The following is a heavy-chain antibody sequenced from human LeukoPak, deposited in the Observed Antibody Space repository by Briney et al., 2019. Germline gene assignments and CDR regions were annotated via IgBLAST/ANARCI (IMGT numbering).Heavy chain of an antibody. CDR2: INHSGST. CDR3: ARDRGSRDAFDI. Sequence: SETLSLTCTVSGGSISSYYWSWIRQPPGKGLEWIGEINHSGSTNYNPSLKSRVTISVDTSKNQFSLKLSSVTAADTAVYYCARDRGSRDAFDIWGQGTMVTVSS. J-gene: IGHJ3*02. V-gene: IGHV4-34*01. D-gene: IGHD6-19*01. CDR1: GGSISSYY.